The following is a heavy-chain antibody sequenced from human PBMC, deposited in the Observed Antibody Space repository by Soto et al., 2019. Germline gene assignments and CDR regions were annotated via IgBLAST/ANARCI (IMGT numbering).Heavy chain of an antibody. J-gene: IGHJ6*02. CDR3: ARGRCLTMTGWEFYYRLDG. CDR2: ISSDGSNK. CDR1: GFSLTSFA. D-gene: IGHD1-26*01. Sequence: HLVESGGGVVQPGRSLRLSCTASGFSLTSFAVHWVRQAPGKGLEWVAVISSDGSNKYYIESVKGRFNISRDNFKNSMYMEIDNLRMKDTAVYDCARGRCLTMTGWEFYYRLDGWGQGTTVYVSS. V-gene: IGHV3-30*04.